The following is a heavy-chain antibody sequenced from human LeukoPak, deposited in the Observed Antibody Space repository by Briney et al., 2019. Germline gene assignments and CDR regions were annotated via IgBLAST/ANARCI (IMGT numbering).Heavy chain of an antibody. CDR1: GFTFSRNT. D-gene: IGHD4-17*01. J-gene: IGHJ4*02. CDR2: ISSSSSYI. CDR3: ARDGDYGDYVFDY. V-gene: IGHV3-21*01. Sequence: GGSLRLSCAASGFTFSRNTMNWVRQAPGKGLEWVSSISSSSSYIYYADSVKGRFTISRDNAKNSLYLQMNSLRAEDTAVYYCARDGDYGDYVFDYWGQGTLVTVSS.